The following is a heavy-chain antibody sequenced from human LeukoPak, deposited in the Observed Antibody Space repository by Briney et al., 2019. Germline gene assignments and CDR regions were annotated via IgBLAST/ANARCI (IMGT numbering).Heavy chain of an antibody. J-gene: IGHJ4*02. CDR2: IIPIFGAA. CDR3: ARGEGGWKIFGY. D-gene: IGHD6-19*01. Sequence: AASVKVSCKASGGTFRNYVISWVRQAPGQGLEWMGGIIPIFGAANYGQSSQGRVTITADESTNTAYMELSSLRSDDTAVYYCARGEGGWKIFGYWGQGTLVTVSS. CDR1: GGTFRNYV. V-gene: IGHV1-69*13.